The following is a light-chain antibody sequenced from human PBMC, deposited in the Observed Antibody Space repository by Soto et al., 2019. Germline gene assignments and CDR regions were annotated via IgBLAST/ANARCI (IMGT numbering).Light chain of an antibody. J-gene: IGLJ2*01. Sequence: QPVLTQSPSASASLGASVKLTCTLSSGHSTYAIAWHQLQPQKGPRFLMRLNSDGSHNKGDGIPDRFSGSSSGAERYLTISSLQSEDEADYYRQTWDTGTHVLFGGGTQLTVL. CDR2: LNSDGSH. CDR1: SGHSTYA. V-gene: IGLV4-69*01. CDR3: QTWDTGTHVL.